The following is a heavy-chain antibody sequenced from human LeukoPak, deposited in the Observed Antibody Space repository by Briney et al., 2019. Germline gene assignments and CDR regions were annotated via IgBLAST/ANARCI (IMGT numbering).Heavy chain of an antibody. V-gene: IGHV3-20*01. J-gene: IGHJ6*03. CDR2: INWSGGST. D-gene: IGHD3-22*01. Sequence: GGSLRLSCAASGFTFSSYSMNWVRQAPGKGLEWVSGINWSGGSTGYADSVKGRFTISRDSAKNSLYLQMNSLRAEDTALYHCASCTKFFYYDSRYYMDVWGKGTTVTVSS. CDR1: GFTFSSYS. CDR3: ASCTKFFYYDSRYYMDV.